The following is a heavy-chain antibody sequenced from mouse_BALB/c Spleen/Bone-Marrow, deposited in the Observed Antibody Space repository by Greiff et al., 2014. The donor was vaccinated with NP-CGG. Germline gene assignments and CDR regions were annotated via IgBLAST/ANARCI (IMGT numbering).Heavy chain of an antibody. D-gene: IGHD1-1*01. Sequence: EVKVVESGAELVKPGASVKLSCTASGFNIKDTYMHWVKQRPEQGLEWIGRIDPANGNTKYDPKFQGKATITADTSSNTAYLQLSSLTSEDTAVHYCASYYYGSSSFAYWGQGTLVTVSA. CDR3: ASYYYGSSSFAY. V-gene: IGHV14-3*02. J-gene: IGHJ3*01. CDR1: GFNIKDTY. CDR2: IDPANGNT.